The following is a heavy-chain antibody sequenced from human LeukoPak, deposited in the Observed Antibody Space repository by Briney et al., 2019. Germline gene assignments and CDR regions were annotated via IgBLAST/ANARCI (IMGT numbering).Heavy chain of an antibody. D-gene: IGHD3-10*01. Sequence: GGSLRPSCAASGFTFSSYAMHWVRQAPGKRLEWVAVISYDGSNKYYADSVKGRFTISRDNSKNTLYLQMNSLRAEDTAVYYCARDSTVMVRGVIIGSYYYMDVWGKGTTVTVSS. CDR2: ISYDGSNK. CDR3: ARDSTVMVRGVIIGSYYYMDV. CDR1: GFTFSSYA. V-gene: IGHV3-30*04. J-gene: IGHJ6*03.